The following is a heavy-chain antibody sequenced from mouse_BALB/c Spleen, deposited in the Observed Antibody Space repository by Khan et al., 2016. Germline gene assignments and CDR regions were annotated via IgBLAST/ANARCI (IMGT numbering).Heavy chain of an antibody. CDR3: TGLRQRGIRDYFDY. CDR1: GYTFSSYW. V-gene: IGHV1-9*01. CDR2: FLPGSGST. Sequence: QVQLQQSGAELMKPGASVKISCKATGYTFSSYWIEWVKQRPGHGLEWIGEFLPGSGSTNYNEKFKGKATFTADTSSNTAYMQLSSLTSEDSAVYYGTGLRQRGIRDYFDYWGQGTTLTVSS. J-gene: IGHJ2*01. D-gene: IGHD3-2*01.